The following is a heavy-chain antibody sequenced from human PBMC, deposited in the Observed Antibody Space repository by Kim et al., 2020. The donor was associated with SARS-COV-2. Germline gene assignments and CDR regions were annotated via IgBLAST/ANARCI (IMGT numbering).Heavy chain of an antibody. Sequence: SVKVSCKASGGTFSSYAISWVRQAPGQGLEWMGGIIPIFGTANYAQKFQGRVTITADESTSTAYMELSSLRSEDTAVYYCARAFSGYDYFDYWGQGTLVTVSS. V-gene: IGHV1-69*13. J-gene: IGHJ4*02. CDR3: ARAFSGYDYFDY. CDR1: GGTFSSYA. CDR2: IIPIFGTA. D-gene: IGHD5-12*01.